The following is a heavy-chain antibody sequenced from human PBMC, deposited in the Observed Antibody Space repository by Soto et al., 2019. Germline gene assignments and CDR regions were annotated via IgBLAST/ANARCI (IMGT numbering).Heavy chain of an antibody. D-gene: IGHD4-17*01. Sequence: SETLSLTCTVSGGSISSYYWSWIRQPPGKGLEWIGYIYYSGSTNYNPSLKSRVTISVDTSKNQFSLKLSSVTAADTPVYYRARSDYGGGFDYWGQGTLVTV. V-gene: IGHV4-59*01. CDR2: IYYSGST. J-gene: IGHJ4*02. CDR1: GGSISSYY. CDR3: ARSDYGGGFDY.